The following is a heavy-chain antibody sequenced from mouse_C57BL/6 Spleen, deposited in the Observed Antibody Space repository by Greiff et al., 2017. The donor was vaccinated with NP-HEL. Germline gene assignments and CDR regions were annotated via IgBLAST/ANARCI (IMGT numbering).Heavy chain of an antibody. CDR3: ALAYYDYDEV. CDR1: GYSFTGYY. Sequence: VQLQQSGPELVKPGASVKISCKASGYSFTGYYMNWVKQSPEKSLVWIGEINPSTGGTTYNQKFKAKATLTVDKSSSTAYMQLKSLTSEDSAVYYCALAYYDYDEVWGTGTTVTVSS. J-gene: IGHJ1*03. V-gene: IGHV1-42*01. CDR2: INPSTGGT. D-gene: IGHD2-4*01.